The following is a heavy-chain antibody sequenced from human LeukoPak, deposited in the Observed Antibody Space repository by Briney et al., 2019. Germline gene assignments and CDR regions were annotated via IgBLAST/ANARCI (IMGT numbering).Heavy chain of an antibody. D-gene: IGHD2-2*01. Sequence: SGTLSLTCAVSGGSISTTNWWNWVRQPPGKGLEWIGEIYHTGSTNYNPSLESRVTISVDKSKNQFSLKLSSVTAADTAVYYCARVRTSTNLNWFDPWGQGTLVTVSS. CDR1: GGSISTTNW. V-gene: IGHV4-4*02. CDR3: ARVRTSTNLNWFDP. CDR2: IYHTGST. J-gene: IGHJ5*02.